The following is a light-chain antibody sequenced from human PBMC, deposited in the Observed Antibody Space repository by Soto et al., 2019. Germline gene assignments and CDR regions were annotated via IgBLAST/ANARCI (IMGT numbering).Light chain of an antibody. CDR1: SSDVGSYNL. CDR2: EDS. V-gene: IGLV2-23*01. CDR3: CEYGDSMTWV. J-gene: IGLJ2*01. Sequence: QSALTQPASVSGTPGQSITISCTGTSSDVGSYNLVSWYQQHPGKVPKLMVYEDSKRPSGVSNRFSGAKSGNTASLTISGLQAEDEADYYCCEYGDSMTWVYGGGTKLTVL.